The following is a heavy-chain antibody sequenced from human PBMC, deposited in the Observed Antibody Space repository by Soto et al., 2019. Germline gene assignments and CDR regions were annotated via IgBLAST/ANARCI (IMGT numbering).Heavy chain of an antibody. D-gene: IGHD2-2*01. CDR1: GFTFSSYS. V-gene: IGHV3-21*01. J-gene: IGHJ6*02. CDR3: ARDSRSYYCYGMVV. CDR2: ISSSSSYI. Sequence: PGGSLRLSCAASGFTFSSYSMNWIRQAPGKGLEWVSSISSSSSYIYYADSVKGRFTISRDNAKNSLYLQMNSLRAEDTAVYYCARDSRSYYCYGMVVWGQGTTLKVSS.